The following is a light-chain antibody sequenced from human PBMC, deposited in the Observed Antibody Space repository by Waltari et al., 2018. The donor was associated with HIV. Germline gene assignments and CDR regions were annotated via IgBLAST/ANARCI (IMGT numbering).Light chain of an antibody. CDR3: QVWDSSSDRNYV. CDR2: DDR. J-gene: IGLJ1*01. Sequence: SYILTQPPSVSVAPGQTARITCGGNNIGDKSVHWYQQKPGQAPVLVVDDDRDRPSGIPERFSGSNSGNTATLTISRVEAGDEADYYCQVWDSSSDRNYVFGTGTKVTVL. V-gene: IGLV3-21*02. CDR1: NIGDKS.